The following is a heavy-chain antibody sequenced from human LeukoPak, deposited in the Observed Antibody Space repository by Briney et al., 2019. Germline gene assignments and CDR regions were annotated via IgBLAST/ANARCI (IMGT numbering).Heavy chain of an antibody. D-gene: IGHD3-16*01. CDR2: VHYSETT. Sequence: SETLSLTCTVSGGSLSNTYWTWIRHSPHKGLERIGYVHYSETTNYSPSLKSRVPMSLEESKKYFFFNLKPFSAAAAAAYFFARGEWGYWFLDHGARGKVVSVS. V-gene: IGHV4-59*13. J-gene: IGHJ2*01. CDR1: GGSLSNTY. CDR3: ARGEWGYWFLDH.